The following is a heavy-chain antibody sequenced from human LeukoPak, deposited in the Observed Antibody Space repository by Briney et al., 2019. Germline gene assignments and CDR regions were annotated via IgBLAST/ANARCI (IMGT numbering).Heavy chain of an antibody. CDR2: ISTSGSTI. V-gene: IGHV3-48*03. J-gene: IGHJ4*02. D-gene: IGHD6-6*01. CDR1: GFTFSSYE. CDR3: ARVGVGNSFDFDY. Sequence: GGSLRLSCAASGFTFSSYEMNWVRQAPGKGLEWVSYISTSGSTIYYADSVKGRFTISRDNAKNSLYLQMNSLRAEDTAVYNCARVGVGNSFDFDYWGQGTLVTVSS.